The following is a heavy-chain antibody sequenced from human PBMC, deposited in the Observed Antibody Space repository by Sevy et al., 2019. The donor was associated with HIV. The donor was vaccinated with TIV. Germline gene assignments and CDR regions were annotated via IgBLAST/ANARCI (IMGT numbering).Heavy chain of an antibody. CDR2: ISGSGGST. CDR1: GFTFSSYV. Sequence: GGSLRLSCAASGFTFSSYVMSWVRQAPGKGLEWVSAISGSGGSTYYADSVKGRFTISRDNSKNTLYLQMNSLRAEDTAVYYCAKDGSRIYYDSSGYYSYFDYWGQGTLVTVSS. V-gene: IGHV3-23*01. J-gene: IGHJ4*02. CDR3: AKDGSRIYYDSSGYYSYFDY. D-gene: IGHD3-22*01.